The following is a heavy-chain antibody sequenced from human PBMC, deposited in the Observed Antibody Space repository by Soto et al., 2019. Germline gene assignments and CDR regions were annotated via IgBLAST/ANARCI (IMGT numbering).Heavy chain of an antibody. D-gene: IGHD6-19*01. CDR2: IYYSGST. CDR1: GGSISSSSYY. Sequence: SETLSLTCTVSGGSISSSSYYWGWIRQPPGKGLEWIGSIYYSGSTYYNPSLKSRVTISVDTSKNQFSLKLSSVTAADTAVYYCARLGREAVAGPDWFDPWGQGTLVTVSS. V-gene: IGHV4-39*01. CDR3: ARLGREAVAGPDWFDP. J-gene: IGHJ5*02.